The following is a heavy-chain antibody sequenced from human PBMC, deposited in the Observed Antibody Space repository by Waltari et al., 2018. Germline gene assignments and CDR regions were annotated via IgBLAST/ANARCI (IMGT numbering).Heavy chain of an antibody. Sequence: EVKMVESGGVVVQFGGSLRLHCVGSGFKFDEYAMRWVRQGPGKGMEWIAVSSWESSVTNYVTNYADSVKGRFIISRDNRKKSVYLQMNSLKAEDTAIYYCARHLYSIDYLELGYWGQGTLVTVSS. CDR2: SSWESSVTNYVT. J-gene: IGHJ4*02. D-gene: IGHD3-22*01. CDR1: GFKFDEYA. CDR3: ARHLYSIDYLELGY. V-gene: IGHV3-43D*03.